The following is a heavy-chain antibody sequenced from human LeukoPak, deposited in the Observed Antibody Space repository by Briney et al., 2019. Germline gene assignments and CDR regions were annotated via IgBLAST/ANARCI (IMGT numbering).Heavy chain of an antibody. Sequence: ASVKVSCKASGYTFTSYGISWVRQAPGQGLEWMGWISAYNGNTNYAQKLQGRVTMTTDTSTSTAYMELRSLRSDDTAVYYCARDSSDFWSGYPPGPWPAYYYGMDVWGQGTTVTVSS. V-gene: IGHV1-18*01. CDR1: GYTFTSYG. J-gene: IGHJ6*02. D-gene: IGHD3-3*01. CDR2: ISAYNGNT. CDR3: ARDSSDFWSGYPPGPWPAYYYGMDV.